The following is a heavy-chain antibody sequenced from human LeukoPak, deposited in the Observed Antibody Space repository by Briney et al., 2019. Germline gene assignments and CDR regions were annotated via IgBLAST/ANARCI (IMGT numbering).Heavy chain of an antibody. V-gene: IGHV1-2*02. CDR3: ARGINWFDS. Sequence: ASGKVSSKAPGYTSGDYYIHWVRQAAGEGLEWMGWIKPDSGGTDDAQRFQGRVIMTRDTSISTAYLELSGLRSDDTALYYCARGINWFDSWGKGTVVTVSS. CDR2: IKPDSGGT. J-gene: IGHJ5*01. CDR1: GYTSGDYY. D-gene: IGHD3-10*01.